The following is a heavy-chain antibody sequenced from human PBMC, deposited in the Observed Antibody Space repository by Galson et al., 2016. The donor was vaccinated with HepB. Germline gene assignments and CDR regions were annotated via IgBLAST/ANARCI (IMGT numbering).Heavy chain of an antibody. CDR1: GGSISSDAYY. J-gene: IGHJ4*02. V-gene: IGHV4-31*03. D-gene: IGHD1-14*01. CDR2: IHYSGTT. CDR3: TSVHDVFTKGTTLEN. Sequence: TLSLTCTVSGGSISSDAYYWSWIRQLPGKGLEWIGYIHYSGTTHYNPSLQSRVSMSIDRSGSQFSLNLRSVTAADTAVYYCTSVHDVFTKGTTLENWGQGILVTVSS.